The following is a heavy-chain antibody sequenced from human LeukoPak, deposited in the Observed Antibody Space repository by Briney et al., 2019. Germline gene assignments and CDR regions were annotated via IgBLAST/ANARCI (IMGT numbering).Heavy chain of an antibody. CDR2: IYTSGST. J-gene: IGHJ6*03. CDR3: ARGIYCSSTSCVPNYYYYHMDV. Sequence: PSETLSLTCTVSGGSISSYYWSWIRQPAGKGLEWIGRIYTSGSTNYNPSLKSRVTMSVDTSKNQFSLKLSSVTAADTAVYYCARGIYCSSTSCVPNYYYYHMDVWGKGTTVTVSS. V-gene: IGHV4-4*07. CDR1: GGSISSYY. D-gene: IGHD2-2*01.